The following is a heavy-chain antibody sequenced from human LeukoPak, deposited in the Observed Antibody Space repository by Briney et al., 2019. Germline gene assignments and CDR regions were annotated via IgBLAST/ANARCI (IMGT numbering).Heavy chain of an antibody. CDR3: ARFGATGGNAFDI. CDR2: INPSSGGT. V-gene: IGHV1-18*01. J-gene: IGHJ3*02. Sequence: ASVKVSCKTSGFTFTGYYIHWVRQAAGQRPEWMGWINPSSGGTDYAQKLQGRVTMTTDTSTSTAYMELRSLRSDDTAVYYCARFGATGGNAFDIWGQGTMVTVSS. D-gene: IGHD1-26*01. CDR1: GFTFTGYY.